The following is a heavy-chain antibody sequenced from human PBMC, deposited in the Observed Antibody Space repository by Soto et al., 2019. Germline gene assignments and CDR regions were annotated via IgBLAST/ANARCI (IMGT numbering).Heavy chain of an antibody. V-gene: IGHV3-23*01. CDR3: AKSLGVAQSSHYYYYGMDV. CDR2: ISGSGGST. J-gene: IGHJ6*02. CDR1: GFTFSSYA. Sequence: GGSLRLSCAASGFTFSSYAMSWVRQAPGKGLEWVSAISGSGGSTYYADSVKGRFTISRDNSKNTLYLQMNSLRAEDTAVYYCAKSLGVAQSSHYYYYGMDVWGQGTTVTVSS. D-gene: IGHD2-15*01.